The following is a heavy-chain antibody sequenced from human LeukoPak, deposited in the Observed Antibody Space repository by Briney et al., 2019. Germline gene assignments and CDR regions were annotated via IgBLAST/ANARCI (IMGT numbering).Heavy chain of an antibody. V-gene: IGHV1-69*05. J-gene: IGHJ5*02. CDR3: ARELYGDYGSPWFDP. CDR2: IIPIFGTA. Sequence: SVKVSCKASGGTFSSYAISWVRQAPGQGLEWMGGIIPIFGTANYAQKFQGRVTITTDESTTTAYMELSSLRSDDTAVYYCARELYGDYGSPWFDPWGQGTLVTVYS. D-gene: IGHD4-17*01. CDR1: GGTFSSYA.